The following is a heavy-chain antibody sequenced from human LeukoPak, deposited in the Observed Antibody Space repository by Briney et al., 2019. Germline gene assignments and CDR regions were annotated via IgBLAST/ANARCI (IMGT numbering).Heavy chain of an antibody. CDR1: GFSLSIYP. D-gene: IGHD2-15*01. V-gene: IGHV3-64*04. Sequence: GGSLRLSCVASGFSLSIYPMHWVRQAPGKGLEYVSAITGNGGTTYYANSVKGRFTISRDNSKNTLYLQMNSLRAEDTAVYYCARPRLGYCSGGSCSLCYFDSWGQGTLVTVSS. CDR2: ITGNGGTT. CDR3: ARPRLGYCSGGSCSLCYFDS. J-gene: IGHJ4*02.